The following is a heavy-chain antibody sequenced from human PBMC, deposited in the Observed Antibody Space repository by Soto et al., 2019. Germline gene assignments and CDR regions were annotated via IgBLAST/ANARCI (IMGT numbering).Heavy chain of an antibody. D-gene: IGHD6-19*01. CDR2: IVGSGAST. Sequence: EVQLLESGGGLVQPGGSLRLSCAASGFTFSSYAMSWVRQAPGKGLEWVSGIVGSGASTYDADSVKGRFTISRDNSKNTLFLQRNSLRAEDTAVYYCAKDLQFSGWCGRYYFDYWGQGTLVTVSS. V-gene: IGHV3-23*01. CDR3: AKDLQFSGWCGRYYFDY. J-gene: IGHJ4*02. CDR1: GFTFSSYA.